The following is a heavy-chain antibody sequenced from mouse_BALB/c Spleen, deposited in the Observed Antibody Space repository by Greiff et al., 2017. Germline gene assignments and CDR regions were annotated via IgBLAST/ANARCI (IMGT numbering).Heavy chain of an antibody. D-gene: IGHD1-1*01. CDR3: ASYGPLSY. V-gene: IGHV5-4*02. J-gene: IGHJ3*01. CDR1: GFTFSDYY. CDR2: ISDGGSYT. Sequence: EVKLVESGGGLVKPGGSLKLSCAASGFTFSDYYMYWVRQTPEKRLEWVATISDGGSYTYYPDSVKGRFTISRDNPKNTLFLQMTSLRSEDTAMYYCASYGPLSYWGQGTLVTVSA.